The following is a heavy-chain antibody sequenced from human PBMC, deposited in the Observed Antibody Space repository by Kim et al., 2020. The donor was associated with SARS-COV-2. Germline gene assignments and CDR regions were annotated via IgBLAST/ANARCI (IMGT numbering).Heavy chain of an antibody. CDR3: DKGRWGASSAAVSFDI. V-gene: IGHV4-30-4*01. J-gene: IGHJ3*02. CDR2: IYYSAST. Sequence: SETLSLTCTVSGGSISSGHCYWSWIRQPPGKDLEGNRNIYYSASTNYNPSLKIRVTISVDTSKNHLSLKLSSVTAADAAVYYWDKGRWGASSAAVSFDI. CDR1: GGSISSGHCY. D-gene: IGHD6-19*01.